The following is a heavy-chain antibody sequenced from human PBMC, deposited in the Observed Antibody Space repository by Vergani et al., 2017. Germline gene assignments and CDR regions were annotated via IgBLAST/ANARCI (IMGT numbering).Heavy chain of an antibody. Sequence: QVHLQESGPGLVKPSETLSLSCTVSGGSVSSYYWSWIRQPPGKGLEWIGYIHYAENSIYNPSLKSRVTMSVDTSKKQLSLNLSSVTAADTAVYYCARPHGDILPPDPRRLDYWGQGTLVTVSS. V-gene: IGHV4-59*02. CDR2: IHYAENS. CDR3: ARPHGDILPPDPRRLDY. CDR1: GGSVSSYY. J-gene: IGHJ4*02.